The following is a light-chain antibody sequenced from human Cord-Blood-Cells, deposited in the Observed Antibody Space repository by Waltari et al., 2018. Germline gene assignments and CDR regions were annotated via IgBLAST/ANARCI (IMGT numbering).Light chain of an antibody. CDR3: CSYAGSSYWV. Sequence: QSALTQPRSVSGSPGPSVTISCTGTSSDVGGYNYVSWYQQHPGKAPKLMIYDVSKRPSGVPDRFSGSKSGNTASLTISGLQAEDEADYYCCSYAGSSYWVFGGGTKLTVL. CDR1: SSDVGGYNY. CDR2: DVS. J-gene: IGLJ3*02. V-gene: IGLV2-11*01.